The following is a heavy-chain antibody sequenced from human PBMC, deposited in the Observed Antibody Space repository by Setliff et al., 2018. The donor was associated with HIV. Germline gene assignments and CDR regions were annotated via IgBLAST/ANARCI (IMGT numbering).Heavy chain of an antibody. Sequence: SETLSLTCAVYGGSLSGYHWSWIRQSPGKGLEWIGEINHSGSTNYNPSLKSRVIISIDTSKKQFSLKLTSVTAADTATYYCAAPRGMSTILVYWGQGSQVTVSS. CDR3: AAPRGMSTILVY. CDR2: INHSGST. D-gene: IGHD3-9*01. V-gene: IGHV4-34*01. J-gene: IGHJ4*02. CDR1: GGSLSGYH.